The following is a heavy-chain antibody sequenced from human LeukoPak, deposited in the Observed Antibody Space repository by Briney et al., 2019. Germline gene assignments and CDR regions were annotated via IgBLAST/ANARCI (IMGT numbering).Heavy chain of an antibody. J-gene: IGHJ4*02. CDR2: IDPNSGGT. CDR1: GYTFTDYY. CDR3: ARVQGRYSSSWYAAY. D-gene: IGHD6-13*01. Sequence: ASVKVSCKASGYTFTDYYMHWVRQAPGQGLEWMGRIDPNSGGTNYAQKFQGRVTMTRNTSISTAYMELSSLRSEDTAVYYCARVQGRYSSSWYAAYGGQEPLVTVSS. V-gene: IGHV1-2*06.